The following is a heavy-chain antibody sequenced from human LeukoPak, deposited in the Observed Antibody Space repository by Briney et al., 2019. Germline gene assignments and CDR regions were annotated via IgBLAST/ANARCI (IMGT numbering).Heavy chain of an antibody. CDR3: ARGIAAAGDY. CDR2: IYYSGST. D-gene: IGHD6-13*01. J-gene: IGHJ4*02. Sequence: SETLSLTCTVSGGSISSYYWSWIRQPPGKGLEWIGYIYYSGSTNYNPSLKSRVTISVDTSKNQFSLKLSSVTAADTAVYYCARGIAAAGDYWGQGTLVTVSS. V-gene: IGHV4-59*12. CDR1: GGSISSYY.